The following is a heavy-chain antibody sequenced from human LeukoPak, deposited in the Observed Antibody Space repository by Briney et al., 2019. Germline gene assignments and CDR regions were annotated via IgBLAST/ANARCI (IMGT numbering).Heavy chain of an antibody. CDR2: IWYDGSNE. J-gene: IGHJ4*02. Sequence: GGSLRLSCAASGFTFSGYGMHWVRQAPGKGLKCVSVIWYDGSNENYVDSVKGRFTISRDNSKNTLYLQMNSLRAEDTAVYYCARDGYNYGQCDYWGQGNLVTVSS. V-gene: IGHV3-33*01. D-gene: IGHD5-18*01. CDR3: ARDGYNYGQCDY. CDR1: GFTFSGYG.